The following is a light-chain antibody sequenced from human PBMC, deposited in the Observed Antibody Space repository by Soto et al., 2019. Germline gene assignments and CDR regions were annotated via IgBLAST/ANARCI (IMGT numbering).Light chain of an antibody. V-gene: IGKV1-39*01. CDR3: QQSYSTPWT. CDR2: GVS. CDR1: QSVRTY. J-gene: IGKJ1*01. Sequence: DIQMTQSPSSLSASIGDRVTITCRASQSVRTYLNWYQQKPGKAPKLLIYGVSTLHNGVPSRFSASGSGTDFTLTISSLRPEDLAIYFCQQSYSTPWTFGPGTKVELK.